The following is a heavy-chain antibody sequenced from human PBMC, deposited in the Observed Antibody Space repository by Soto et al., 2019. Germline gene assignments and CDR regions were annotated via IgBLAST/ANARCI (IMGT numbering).Heavy chain of an antibody. CDR3: ARKSYGSSWYGGWFDP. V-gene: IGHV4-59*01. D-gene: IGHD6-13*01. J-gene: IGHJ5*02. CDR2: IYYSGST. Sequence: SETLSLTCTVSGGSISSYYWSWIRQPPGKGLEWIGYIYYSGSTNYNPSLKSRVTISVDTSKNQFSLKLSSVTAADTAVYYCARKSYGSSWYGGWFDPWGQGTLVTVSS. CDR1: GGSISSYY.